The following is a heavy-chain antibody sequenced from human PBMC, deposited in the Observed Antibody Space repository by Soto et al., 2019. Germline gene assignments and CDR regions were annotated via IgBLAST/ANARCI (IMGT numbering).Heavy chain of an antibody. CDR2: ISGSGGST. J-gene: IGHJ6*03. Sequence: GGSLRLSCAASGFTFSSYAMSWVRQAPGKGLEWVSAISGSGGSTYYADSVKGRFTISRDNSKNTLYLQMNSLRAEDTAVYYCAKDVDYDFWSGTYYYMDVWGKGTTVTVSS. V-gene: IGHV3-23*01. D-gene: IGHD3-3*01. CDR3: AKDVDYDFWSGTYYYMDV. CDR1: GFTFSSYA.